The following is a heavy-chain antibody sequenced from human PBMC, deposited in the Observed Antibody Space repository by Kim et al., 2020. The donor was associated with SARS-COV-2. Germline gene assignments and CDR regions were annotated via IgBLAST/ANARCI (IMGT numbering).Heavy chain of an antibody. CDR3: AREVLGVSSSWYYFDY. CDR2: IIPIFGTA. CDR1: GGTFSSYA. J-gene: IGHJ4*02. V-gene: IGHV1-69*13. D-gene: IGHD6-13*01. Sequence: SVKVSCKASGGTFSSYAISWVRQAPGQGLEWMGGIIPIFGTANYAQKFQGRVTITADESTSTAYMELSSLRSEDTAVYYCAREVLGVSSSWYYFDYWGQGTLVTVSS.